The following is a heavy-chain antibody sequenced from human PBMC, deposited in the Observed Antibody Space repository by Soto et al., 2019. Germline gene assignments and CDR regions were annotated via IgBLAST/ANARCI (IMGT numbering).Heavy chain of an antibody. D-gene: IGHD3-22*01. V-gene: IGHV1-18*01. Sequence: QVQLVQSGAEVKKPGASVKVSCKASGYTFTSYGISWVRQAPGQGLEWMGWISAYNGNTNYAQKLQGRVTMTTDTSTSTAYMELRSLRSDDTAVYYCARVAGTYYYDSSGRKTYFDPWGQGTLVTVSS. CDR1: GYTFTSYG. CDR2: ISAYNGNT. J-gene: IGHJ5*02. CDR3: ARVAGTYYYDSSGRKTYFDP.